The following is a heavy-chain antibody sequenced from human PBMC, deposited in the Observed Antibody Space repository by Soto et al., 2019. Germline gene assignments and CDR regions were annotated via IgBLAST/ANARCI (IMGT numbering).Heavy chain of an antibody. Sequence: QVQLQQWGAGLLKPSETLSLTCAVSGGSLGGFHWSWIRQPPGKGLEWIGEISRSGSTNYDPSLKSRVTVSMDTSRNQVSLNLSSVTDADTAVYYWARGRTAALIETRLFRVLFDLWGHGNLVIVSS. J-gene: IGHJ4*01. CDR1: GGSLGGFH. CDR2: ISRSGST. V-gene: IGHV4-34*01. D-gene: IGHD3-10*01. CDR3: ARGRTAALIETRLFRVLFDL.